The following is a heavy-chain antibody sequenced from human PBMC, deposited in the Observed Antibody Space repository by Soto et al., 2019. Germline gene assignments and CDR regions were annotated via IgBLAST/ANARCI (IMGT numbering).Heavy chain of an antibody. Sequence: EVQLLESGGGLVQPGGSLRLSCAASGFPFTNYDMNWVRQAPGKGLEWVSAISGRDGTTFYADSVKGRFTISTDNTRDTLFLQMNSLRAEDTTMYYCARGYWSRTTCYGGDYWGQGTLVTVSS. J-gene: IGHJ4*02. D-gene: IGHD2-2*01. CDR1: GFPFTNYD. CDR2: ISGRDGTT. CDR3: ARGYWSRTTCYGGDY. V-gene: IGHV3-23*01.